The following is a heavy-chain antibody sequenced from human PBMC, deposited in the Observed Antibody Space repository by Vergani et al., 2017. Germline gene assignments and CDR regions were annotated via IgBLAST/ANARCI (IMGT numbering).Heavy chain of an antibody. D-gene: IGHD5-12*01. CDR3: ARGGYSGYDSLDLYYYGMDV. CDR2: ISAYNGNT. V-gene: IGHV1-18*04. CDR1: GYTFTSYG. Sequence: QVQLVQSGAEVKKPGASVKVSCKASGYTFTSYGISWVRQAPGQGLEWMGWISAYNGNTNYAQKLQGRVTMTTDTSTSTAYMELRSLRSDDTAVYYCARGGYSGYDSLDLYYYGMDVWGQGTTVTVSS. J-gene: IGHJ6*02.